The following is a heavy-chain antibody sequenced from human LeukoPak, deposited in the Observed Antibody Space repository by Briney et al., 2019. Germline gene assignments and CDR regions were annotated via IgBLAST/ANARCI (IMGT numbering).Heavy chain of an antibody. D-gene: IGHD3-3*01. CDR3: ARGRSRDYDLGCTDV. Sequence: ASVKVSCKASGYTFTTSYIHWVRQAPGQGLGWMGIINPSGSTTNYAQKFQGRVTMTRDRSTSTVYMELSSLRSEDTAVYYCARGRSRDYDLGCTDVWGKGTTVTVSS. V-gene: IGHV1-46*01. J-gene: IGHJ6*04. CDR1: GYTFTTSY. CDR2: INPSGSTT.